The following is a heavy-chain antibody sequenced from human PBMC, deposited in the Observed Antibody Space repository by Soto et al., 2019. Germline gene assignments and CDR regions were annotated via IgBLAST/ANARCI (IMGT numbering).Heavy chain of an antibody. J-gene: IGHJ6*02. Sequence: EVQLLESGGGLVQPGGSLRLSCAGSGFTFSSYGMSWVRQAPGQGLEWVSGMRGSNGDTYYADSVKGRFTISRDNLKNALCLQMSSLRVEDTAVYYCAKVRIRGAAADRGYYGMDVWGQGTTVTVSS. V-gene: IGHV3-23*01. CDR1: GFTFSSYG. CDR3: AKVRIRGAAADRGYYGMDV. D-gene: IGHD6-25*01. CDR2: MRGSNGDT.